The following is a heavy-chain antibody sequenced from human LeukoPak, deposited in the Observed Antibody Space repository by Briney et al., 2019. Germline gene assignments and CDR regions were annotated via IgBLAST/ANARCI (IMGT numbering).Heavy chain of an antibody. Sequence: ESGGSLRLSCAASGFTFSSYAMSWVRQAPGKGLEWVSAISGSGGSTYYADSVKGRFTISRDNSKNTLYLQMNSLRAEDTAVYYCAKDGTTVTTRHDYWGQGTLVTVSS. D-gene: IGHD4-17*01. CDR2: ISGSGGST. V-gene: IGHV3-23*01. CDR1: GFTFSSYA. CDR3: AKDGTTVTTRHDY. J-gene: IGHJ4*02.